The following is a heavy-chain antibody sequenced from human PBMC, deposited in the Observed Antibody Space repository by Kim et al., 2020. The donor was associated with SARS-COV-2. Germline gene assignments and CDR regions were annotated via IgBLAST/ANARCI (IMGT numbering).Heavy chain of an antibody. D-gene: IGHD3-3*01. Sequence: SETLSLTCTVSGVPITNSSYFWGWIRQPPGKGLEWIGTVFHSGTTYYNPSLKSRFTLSVDTSSHQFSLMVPSVTAADTAVYYCARLTHTMPFFDW. CDR1: GVPITNSSYF. J-gene: IGHJ5*01. CDR2: VFHSGTT. CDR3: ARLTHTMPFFDW. V-gene: IGHV4-39*01.